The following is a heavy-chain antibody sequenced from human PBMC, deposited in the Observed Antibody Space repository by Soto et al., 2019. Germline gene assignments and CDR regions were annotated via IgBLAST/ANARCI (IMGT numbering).Heavy chain of an antibody. V-gene: IGHV1-69*13. Sequence: TSVKVSCKASGGTFSSYAISWVRQAPVQGLEWMGWIIPIFGTANYAQKFQGRVTITEDESTSTAYMELRRRRSEDTAVYYCARRTFGGVTPVGFDDWGQGTLVTVSS. J-gene: IGHJ4*02. D-gene: IGHD3-16*01. CDR3: ARRTFGGVTPVGFDD. CDR1: GGTFSSYA. CDR2: IIPIFGTA.